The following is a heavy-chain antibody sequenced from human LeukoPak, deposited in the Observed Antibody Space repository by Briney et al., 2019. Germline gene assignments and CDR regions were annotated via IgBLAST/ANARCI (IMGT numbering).Heavy chain of an antibody. CDR1: GYTFTSYY. V-gene: IGHV1-46*01. CDR3: ARARRPYYDILTGYYRYYYYYYMDV. CDR2: INPSGGST. J-gene: IGHJ6*03. Sequence: ASVKVSCKASGYTFTSYYMHWVRQAPGQGLEWMGIINPSGGSTSYAQKFQGRVTMTRNTSISTAYMELSSLRSEDTAVYYCARARRPYYDILTGYYRYYYYYYMDVWGKGTTVTVSS. D-gene: IGHD3-9*01.